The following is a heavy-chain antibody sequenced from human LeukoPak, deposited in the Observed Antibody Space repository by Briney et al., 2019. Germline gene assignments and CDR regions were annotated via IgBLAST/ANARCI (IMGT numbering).Heavy chain of an antibody. CDR3: ARDHCSSTSCYYGVDY. D-gene: IGHD2-2*01. Sequence: PSETLSLTCTVSGGSISSGSYYWSWIRQPAGKGLEWIGRIYTSGSTNYNPSLKGRVTISVDTSKNQFSLKLSSVTAADTAVYYCARDHCSSTSCYYGVDYWGQGTLVTVSS. CDR2: IYTSGST. V-gene: IGHV4-61*02. J-gene: IGHJ4*02. CDR1: GGSISSGSYY.